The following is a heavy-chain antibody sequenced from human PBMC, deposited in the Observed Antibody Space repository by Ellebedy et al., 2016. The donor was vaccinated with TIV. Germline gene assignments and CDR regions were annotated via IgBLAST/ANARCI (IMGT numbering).Heavy chain of an antibody. Sequence: PGGSLRLSCAASGFNFRSYWMHWVRQAPGKGLVWVSRINSDGSSSRYADSVKGRLTISRDNAKNTVYLQMNSLRVEDTAVYYCARDPNSRNWFDPWGQGTLVTVSS. J-gene: IGHJ5*02. CDR3: ARDPNSRNWFDP. D-gene: IGHD2/OR15-2a*01. V-gene: IGHV3-74*01. CDR2: INSDGSSS. CDR1: GFNFRSYW.